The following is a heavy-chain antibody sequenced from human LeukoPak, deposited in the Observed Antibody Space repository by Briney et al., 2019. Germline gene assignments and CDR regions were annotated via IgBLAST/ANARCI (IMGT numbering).Heavy chain of an antibody. D-gene: IGHD6-19*01. CDR3: ARHEAVAGTVDY. J-gene: IGHJ4*02. V-gene: IGHV4-59*08. CDR1: GGSISSYY. Sequence: SETLSLTCTVSGGSISSYYWSWIRQPPGKGLEWIGYIYYSGSTNYNPSLKSRVTISVDTSKNQFSLKLSSVTAADTAVYYCARHEAVAGTVDYWGQGTLVTVSS. CDR2: IYYSGST.